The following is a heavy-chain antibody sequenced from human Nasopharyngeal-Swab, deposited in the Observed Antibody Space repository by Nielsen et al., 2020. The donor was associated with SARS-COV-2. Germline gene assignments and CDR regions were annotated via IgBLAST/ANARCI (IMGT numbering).Heavy chain of an antibody. D-gene: IGHD1-1*01. Sequence: SVKVSCKASGGTFSSYAISWVRQAPGQGLEWMGGIIPIFGTANYAQKFQGRVTITADESTSTAYMELSSLRSEDTAVYYCASQGATGSHYYYYYMDVWGKGTTVTVSS. J-gene: IGHJ6*03. CDR1: GGTFSSYA. V-gene: IGHV1-69*13. CDR2: IIPIFGTA. CDR3: ASQGATGSHYYYYYMDV.